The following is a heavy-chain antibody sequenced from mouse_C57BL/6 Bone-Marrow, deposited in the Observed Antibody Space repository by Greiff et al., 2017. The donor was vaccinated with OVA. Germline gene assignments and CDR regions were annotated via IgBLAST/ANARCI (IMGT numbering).Heavy chain of an antibody. J-gene: IGHJ1*03. Sequence: VQLQQSGAELVRPGASVKLSCTASGFNIKDDYMHWVKQRPEQGLEWIGWIDPENGDTEYASKFQGKATITADTSSNTAYLQLSSLTSDDTAVYYCTTSRYWYFDVWGTGTTVTVSS. D-gene: IGHD1-1*01. V-gene: IGHV14-4*01. CDR1: GFNIKDDY. CDR3: TTSRYWYFDV. CDR2: IDPENGDT.